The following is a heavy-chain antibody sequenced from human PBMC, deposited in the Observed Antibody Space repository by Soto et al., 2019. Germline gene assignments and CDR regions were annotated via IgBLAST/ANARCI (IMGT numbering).Heavy chain of an antibody. V-gene: IGHV3-21*01. CDR1: GFTFSSYS. J-gene: IGHJ3*02. Sequence: PGGSLRLSCAASGFTFSSYSMNWVRQAPGKGLEWVSSISSSSSYIYYADSVKGRFTISRDNAKSSLYLQMNSLRAEDTAVYYCARLLLRSWDAFDIWGQGTMVTVSS. D-gene: IGHD3-16*01. CDR2: ISSSSSYI. CDR3: ARLLLRSWDAFDI.